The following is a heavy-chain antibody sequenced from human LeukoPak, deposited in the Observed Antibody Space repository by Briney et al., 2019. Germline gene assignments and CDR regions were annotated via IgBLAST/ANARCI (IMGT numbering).Heavy chain of an antibody. CDR1: GGSISSSNW. J-gene: IGHJ5*02. CDR3: ARAVCSGGSCYDWFDP. Sequence: SETLSPTCAVSGGSISSSNWWSWVRQPPGKGLEWIGEIYHSGGTNYNPSLKSRVTISVDKSKNQFSLKLSFVTAADTAVYYCARAVCSGGSCYDWFDPWGQGTLVTVSS. V-gene: IGHV4-4*02. D-gene: IGHD2-15*01. CDR2: IYHSGGT.